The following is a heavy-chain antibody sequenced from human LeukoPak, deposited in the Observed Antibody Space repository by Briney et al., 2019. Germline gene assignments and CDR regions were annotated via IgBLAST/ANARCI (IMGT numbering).Heavy chain of an antibody. CDR3: AKGSTYYYHTSGYYYDY. V-gene: IGHV3-48*01. D-gene: IGHD3-22*01. CDR1: GFSFSTYI. Sequence: PGGSLRLSCAASGFSFSTYIMTWVRQAPGKGLEWVSYISSSGTTIYYADSVKGRFTISRDNSKNTLYLQMDSLRAEDTAVYYCAKGSTYYYHTSGYYYDYWGQGTLVTVSS. CDR2: ISSSGTTI. J-gene: IGHJ4*02.